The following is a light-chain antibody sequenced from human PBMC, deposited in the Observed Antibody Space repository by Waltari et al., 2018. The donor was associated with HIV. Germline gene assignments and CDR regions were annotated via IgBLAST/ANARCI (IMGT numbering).Light chain of an antibody. CDR1: QSVLFSSNNKNY. J-gene: IGKJ4*01. V-gene: IGKV4-1*01. Sequence: DIVMTQSPDSLAVSLCERATINCKSSQSVLFSSNNKNYLAWYQQKPGQPPKLLLYWASTRESAVPDRFSGSGSGADFTLTISSLQAEDVAVYYCQQYYSTPLTFGGGTKVEIK. CDR3: QQYYSTPLT. CDR2: WAS.